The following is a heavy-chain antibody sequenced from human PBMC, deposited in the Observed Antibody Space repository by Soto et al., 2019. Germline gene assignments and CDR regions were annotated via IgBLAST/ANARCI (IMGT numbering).Heavy chain of an antibody. CDR3: AIDDGVSTTYEKNCCM. V-gene: IGHV3-21*01. D-gene: IGHD2-8*01. J-gene: IGHJ3*02. Sequence: GGSLRLSCAASAFTFSRSYMNWVRQAPGKGLEWVSSISTTSTYTHYADSLKGRFTISRDNAKKLLYLEMDSLRAEDTAVYYGAIDDGVSTTYEKNCCMWGQGTKGTVS. CDR2: ISTTSTYT. CDR1: AFTFSRSY.